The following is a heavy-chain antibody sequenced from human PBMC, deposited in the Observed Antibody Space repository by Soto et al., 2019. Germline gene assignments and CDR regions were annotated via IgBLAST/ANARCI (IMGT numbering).Heavy chain of an antibody. Sequence: GGSLRLSCAASGFTVSSNYMSWVRQAPGKGLEWISVIYSGGSTYYADSVKGRFTISRDNSKNTLYLQMNSLRAEDTAVYYCARGGYSSGWYSERDDAFDIWGQGTMVTVSS. CDR2: IYSGGST. CDR3: ARGGYSSGWYSERDDAFDI. CDR1: GFTVSSNY. V-gene: IGHV3-53*01. D-gene: IGHD6-19*01. J-gene: IGHJ3*02.